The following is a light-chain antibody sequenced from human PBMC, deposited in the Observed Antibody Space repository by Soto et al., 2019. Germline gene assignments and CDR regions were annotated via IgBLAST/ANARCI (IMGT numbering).Light chain of an antibody. CDR3: QQRSNWPPLT. CDR2: DAS. V-gene: IGKV3-11*01. J-gene: IGKJ4*01. CDR1: QSVSSY. Sequence: EIVLTQSPATLSLSPGERATLSCRASQSVSSYLAWYQQKPGQAPRLLIYDASNRATGIPARFSGSGSGTDFTLTIRSLETEDFAVYYCQQRSNWPPLTFGGVTKVEIK.